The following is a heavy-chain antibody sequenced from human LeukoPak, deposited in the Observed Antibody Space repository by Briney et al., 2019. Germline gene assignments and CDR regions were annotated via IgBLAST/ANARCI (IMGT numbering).Heavy chain of an antibody. D-gene: IGHD2-2*01. CDR2: ISGSGDST. CDR1: GYTFSSCA. CDR3: ATRGYCSGTSCYASQP. Sequence: GGSLRLSCAGSGYTFSSCAMTWVRQAPGKGLEWVSAISGSGDSTYYAGSVKGRFTISRDNSKNTLYLQMNSLRPEDTAVYYCATRGYCSGTSCYASQPWGQGTLVTVSS. J-gene: IGHJ5*02. V-gene: IGHV3-23*01.